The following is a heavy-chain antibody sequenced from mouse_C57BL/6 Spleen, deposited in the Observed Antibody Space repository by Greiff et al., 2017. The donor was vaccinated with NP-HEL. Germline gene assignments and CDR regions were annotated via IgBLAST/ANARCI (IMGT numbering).Heavy chain of an antibody. Sequence: LVEPGASVKISCKASGYAFSSSWMNWVKQRPGKGLEWIGRIYPGDGDTNYNGKFKGKATLTADKSSSTAYMQLSSLTSEDSAVYFCARSGILSAMDYWGQGTSVTVSS. V-gene: IGHV1-82*01. J-gene: IGHJ4*01. CDR1: GYAFSSSW. CDR2: IYPGDGDT. CDR3: ARSGILSAMDY.